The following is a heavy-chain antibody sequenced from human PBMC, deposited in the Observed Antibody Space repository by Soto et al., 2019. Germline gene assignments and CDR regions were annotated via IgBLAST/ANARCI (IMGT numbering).Heavy chain of an antibody. CDR3: VRSGTARLLRHSWFDT. J-gene: IGHJ5*02. CDR1: GFTFNTYD. D-gene: IGHD2-21*01. CDR2: ITTSSAYI. Sequence: EVQLVESGGGLVKPGGSLRLSCAASGFTFNTYDMNWVRQAPGKGLEWVSSITTSSAYIYYADSLKGRITLSRDNAKNSLFLQMNSLRDEDTAVYYCVRSGTARLLRHSWFDTWGQGTRVTVSS. V-gene: IGHV3-21*01.